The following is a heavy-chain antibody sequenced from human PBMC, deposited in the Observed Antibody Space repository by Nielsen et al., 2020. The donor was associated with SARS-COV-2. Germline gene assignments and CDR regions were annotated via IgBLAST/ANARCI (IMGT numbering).Heavy chain of an antibody. Sequence: GEFLKISCAASGFTFSSYGMHWVRQAPGKGLEWVAVISYDGSNKYYADSVKGRFTISRDNSKNTLYLQMNSLRAEDTAVYYCAKDPWGSGSYNWFDPWGQGTLVTVSS. CDR2: ISYDGSNK. D-gene: IGHD3-10*01. V-gene: IGHV3-30*18. CDR1: GFTFSSYG. J-gene: IGHJ5*02. CDR3: AKDPWGSGSYNWFDP.